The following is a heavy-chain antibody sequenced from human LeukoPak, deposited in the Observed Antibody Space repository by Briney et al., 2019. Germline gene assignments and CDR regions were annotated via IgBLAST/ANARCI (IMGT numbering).Heavy chain of an antibody. CDR2: INEDGSDR. CDR1: GFTFSSYW. CDR3: ASRYCNTNTYVGVFDY. Sequence: GGSLRLSCAASGFTFSSYWMTWVRQAPGKGLERVANINEDGSDRYYGDSVRGRFIISRDNAKNLLYLQMNSLRAEDTAIYYCASRYCNTNTYVGVFDYWGQGTLVTVSS. V-gene: IGHV3-7*01. J-gene: IGHJ4*02. D-gene: IGHD2/OR15-2a*01.